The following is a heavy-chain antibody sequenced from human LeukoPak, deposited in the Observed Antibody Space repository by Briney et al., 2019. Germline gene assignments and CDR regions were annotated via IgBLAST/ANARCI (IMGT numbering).Heavy chain of an antibody. V-gene: IGHV1-24*01. J-gene: IGHJ4*02. CDR2: FDPEDGET. Sequence: GASVKVSCKVSGYTLTELSMHWVRQAPGKGLEWMAGFDPEDGETIYAQKFQGRVTMTEDTSTDTAYMELSSLRSEDTAVYYCATGTIVVVPAAIGAFDYWGQGTLVTVSS. CDR3: ATGTIVVVPAAIGAFDY. CDR1: GYTLTELS. D-gene: IGHD2-2*01.